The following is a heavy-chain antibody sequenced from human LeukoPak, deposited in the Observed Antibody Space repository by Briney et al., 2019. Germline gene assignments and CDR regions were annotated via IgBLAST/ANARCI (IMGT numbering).Heavy chain of an antibody. Sequence: GGSLRLSWAASGFTFSTYFMHSARQAPGKGLEWVADIVSDGRHTFYLESVKGRFTISRDNSKNTLYLQMNSLRADDTAVYFCARERQYTMRHFGTFYIWGQGTMVTVSS. CDR2: IVSDGRHT. CDR1: GFTFSTYF. CDR3: ARERQYTMRHFGTFYI. J-gene: IGHJ3*02. D-gene: IGHD3-10*01. V-gene: IGHV3-30*04.